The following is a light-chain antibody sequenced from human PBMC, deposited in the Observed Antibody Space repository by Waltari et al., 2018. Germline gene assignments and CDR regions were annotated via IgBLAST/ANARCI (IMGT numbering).Light chain of an antibody. V-gene: IGKV1-5*03. J-gene: IGKJ1*01. CDR1: QDISNK. Sequence: RVTITCRASQDISNKLAWYQQKPGRAPKLLIYKASSLESGVPARFSGSGSGTEFTLTISTLQPDDFATYYCQEYVDDLWTFGQGTKVEIK. CDR3: QEYVDDLWT. CDR2: KAS.